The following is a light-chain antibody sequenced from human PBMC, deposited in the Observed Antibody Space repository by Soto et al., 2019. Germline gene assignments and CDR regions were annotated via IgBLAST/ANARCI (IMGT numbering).Light chain of an antibody. J-gene: IGKJ1*01. V-gene: IGKV3-20*01. CDR3: QQYGSSPQT. CDR2: GAS. Sequence: IVLTQSPGTLSLSPGERDTLPCRASQSVSSSYLAWYQQKPGQAPRLLIYGASSRATGIPDRFSGSGSGTDFTLTISRLEPEDFAVYYCQQYGSSPQTFGQGTKVDI. CDR1: QSVSSSY.